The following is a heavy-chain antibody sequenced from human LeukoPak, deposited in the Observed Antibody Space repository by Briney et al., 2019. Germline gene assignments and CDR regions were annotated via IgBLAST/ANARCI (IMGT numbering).Heavy chain of an antibody. J-gene: IGHJ4*02. V-gene: IGHV3-21*01. D-gene: IGHD6-13*01. CDR2: IRSSSSYI. CDR1: AFPSSSYS. Sequence: GGSLRLSCAASAFPSSSYSMNWVRQAPGKGLEWVSSIRSSSSYIYYADSVKGRFTISRDNAKNSLYLQMNSLRAEDTAVYYCARDVAAGTFDYWGQGTLVTVSS. CDR3: ARDVAAGTFDY.